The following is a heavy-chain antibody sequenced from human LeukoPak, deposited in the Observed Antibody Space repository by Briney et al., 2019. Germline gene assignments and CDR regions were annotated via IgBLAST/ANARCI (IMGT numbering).Heavy chain of an antibody. CDR2: MNPNSGNT. CDR3: AKDSDRYSSSWYVY. CDR1: GYTFTSYD. J-gene: IGHJ4*02. V-gene: IGHV1-8*01. D-gene: IGHD6-13*01. Sequence: ASVKVSCKASGYTFTSYDINWVRQATGQGLEWMGWMNPNSGNTGYAQKFQGRVTMTRNTSITTAYMELSSLRSEDTAVHYCAKDSDRYSSSWYVYWGQGTLVTVSS.